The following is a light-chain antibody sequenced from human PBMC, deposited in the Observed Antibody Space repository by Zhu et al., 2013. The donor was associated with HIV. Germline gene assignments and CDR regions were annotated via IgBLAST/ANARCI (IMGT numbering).Light chain of an antibody. J-gene: IGKJ4*01. V-gene: IGKV3-20*01. CDR3: QQYGSAPLT. Sequence: EIVLTQSPGTLSLSPGDRATLSCRASRSFSSTYLAWYQQKRGQSPRLLIFGASTRATGIPDRFSGRGSGTDFTLSISRLESEDFAVYYCQQYGSAPLTFGGGTTVEIK. CDR1: RSFSSTY. CDR2: GAS.